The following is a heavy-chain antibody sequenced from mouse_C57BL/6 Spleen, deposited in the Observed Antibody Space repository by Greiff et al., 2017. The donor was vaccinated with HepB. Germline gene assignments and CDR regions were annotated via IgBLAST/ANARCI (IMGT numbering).Heavy chain of an antibody. J-gene: IGHJ2*01. Sequence: EVQGVESGGGLVKPGGSLKLSCAASGFTFSSYAMSWVRQTPEKRLEWVATISDGGSYTYYPDNVKGRFTISRDNAKNNLYLQMSHLKSEDTAMYYCARDQTTGDFDYWSQGTTLTVSS. V-gene: IGHV5-4*01. CDR2: ISDGGSYT. CDR1: GFTFSSYA. CDR3: ARDQTTGDFDY. D-gene: IGHD1-1*01.